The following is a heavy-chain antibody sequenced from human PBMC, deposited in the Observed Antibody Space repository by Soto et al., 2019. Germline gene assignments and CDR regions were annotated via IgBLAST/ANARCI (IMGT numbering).Heavy chain of an antibody. Sequence: QVQLVQSGAEVKKPGSSVKVSCTASGGTFSSSTISWVRQAPGQGLEWMGRIIPILGITNYAQKFQGRVTITADTSTSTAYMELSSLRSEDTAVYYCARGRYCNGDSCYQYFDYWCQGTLVTVAS. CDR3: ARGRYCNGDSCYQYFDY. CDR2: IIPILGIT. CDR1: GGTFSSST. V-gene: IGHV1-69*02. J-gene: IGHJ4*02. D-gene: IGHD2-15*01.